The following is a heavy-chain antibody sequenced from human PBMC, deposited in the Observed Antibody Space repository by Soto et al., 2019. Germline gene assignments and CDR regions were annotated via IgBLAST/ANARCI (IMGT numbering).Heavy chain of an antibody. J-gene: IGHJ4*02. D-gene: IGHD6-19*01. Sequence: GGSLRLSCAASEFTFSDYYMSWIRQAPGKGLEWVSYISSSGSTIYYADSVKGRFTISRDNAKNSLYLQMNSLRVEATAVYYCARGSASGWLPSFDYWGQGTLVTVSS. CDR2: ISSSGSTI. V-gene: IGHV3-11*01. CDR1: EFTFSDYY. CDR3: ARGSASGWLPSFDY.